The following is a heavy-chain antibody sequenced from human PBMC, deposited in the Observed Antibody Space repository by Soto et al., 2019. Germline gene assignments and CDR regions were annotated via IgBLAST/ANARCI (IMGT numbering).Heavy chain of an antibody. CDR1: GASIGSGGW. CDR3: ARHEGWTGPDQ. J-gene: IGHJ5*02. V-gene: IGHV4-4*02. Sequence: QVHLQESGPGLVKPSETLSLTCAVSGASIGSGGWWSWVRQPPGKGLGWIAEIFHDGNTNYSPSLKSRVTISVDKSQNQFSPNVYSVTAADTAVYYCARHEGWTGPDQWGQGTLVTVSS. CDR2: IFHDGNT. D-gene: IGHD2-8*02.